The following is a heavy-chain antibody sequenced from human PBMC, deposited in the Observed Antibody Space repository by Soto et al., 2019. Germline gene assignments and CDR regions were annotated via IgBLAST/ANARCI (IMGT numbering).Heavy chain of an antibody. Sequence: EVQLLESGGGLVQPGGSLRLSCAASGFTFSSYAMSWVRQAPGKGLEWVSAISRSGGSTYYADSVKGRFTISRDNSKNTLYLQMNSLRAEDTAVYYCAKESPLFARATYAEYFQHWGQGTLVTVSS. D-gene: IGHD1-26*01. CDR1: GFTFSSYA. V-gene: IGHV3-23*01. CDR2: ISRSGGST. CDR3: AKESPLFARATYAEYFQH. J-gene: IGHJ1*01.